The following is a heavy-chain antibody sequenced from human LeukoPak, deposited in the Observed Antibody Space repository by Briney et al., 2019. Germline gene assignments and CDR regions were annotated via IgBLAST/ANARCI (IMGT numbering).Heavy chain of an antibody. CDR2: IWYDGSNK. D-gene: IGHD3-10*01. J-gene: IGHJ4*02. V-gene: IGHV3-33*01. Sequence: QPGGSLRLSCAASGFTFSSYGMHWVRQAPGKGLEWVAVIWYDGSNKYYADSVKGRFTISRDNSKNTLYLQMNSLRAEDTAVYYCARDGQSGGSENFDYWGQGTLVTVSS. CDR1: GFTFSSYG. CDR3: ARDGQSGGSENFDY.